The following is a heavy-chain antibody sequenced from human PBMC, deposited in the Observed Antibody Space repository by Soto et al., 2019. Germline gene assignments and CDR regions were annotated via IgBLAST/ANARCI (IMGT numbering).Heavy chain of an antibody. CDR3: ARDRGYCSSTSCYTLYYFDY. CDR1: GYTFTGYY. Sequence: ASVKVSCKASGYTFTGYYMHWVRQAPGQGLEWMGWINPNSGGTNYAKKFQGRVTMTRDTSISTAYMELSRLRSDDTAVYYCARDRGYCSSTSCYTLYYFDYWGQGTLVTVSS. J-gene: IGHJ4*02. CDR2: INPNSGGT. D-gene: IGHD2-2*02. V-gene: IGHV1-2*02.